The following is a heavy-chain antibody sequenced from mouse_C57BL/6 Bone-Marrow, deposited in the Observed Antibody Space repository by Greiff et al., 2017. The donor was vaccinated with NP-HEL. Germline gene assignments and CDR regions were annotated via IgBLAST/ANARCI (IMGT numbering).Heavy chain of an antibody. D-gene: IGHD1-1*01. CDR2: INPNYGTT. Sequence: VQLQQSGPELVKPGASVKISCKASGYSFTDYNMNWVKQSNGKSLEWIGVINPNYGTTSYNQKFKGKATLTVDQSSSTAYMQLNSLTSEDSAVYYCARGFTVVARADYYAMDYWGQGTSVTVSS. J-gene: IGHJ4*01. V-gene: IGHV1-39*01. CDR3: ARGFTVVARADYYAMDY. CDR1: GYSFTDYN.